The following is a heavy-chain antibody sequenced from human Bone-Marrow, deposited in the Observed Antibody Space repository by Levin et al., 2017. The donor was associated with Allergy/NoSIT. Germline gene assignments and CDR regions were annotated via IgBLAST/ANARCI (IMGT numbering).Heavy chain of an antibody. V-gene: IGHV3-23*01. CDR2: LSNNGGNT. D-gene: IGHD2-21*02. J-gene: IGHJ4*02. CDR3: ANSWSYCGKDCYTYNFDS. CDR1: GVTFSDYA. Sequence: GGSLRLSCAASGVTFSDYAMSWVRQAPGKGLEWVSALSNNGGNTYYANSVKGRFTISRDNSQKMLYLQMNNLRVEDTALYYCANSWSYCGKDCYTYNFDSWGQGTLVTVSS.